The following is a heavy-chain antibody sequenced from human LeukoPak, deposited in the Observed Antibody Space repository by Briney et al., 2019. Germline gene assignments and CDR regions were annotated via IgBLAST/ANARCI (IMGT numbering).Heavy chain of an antibody. CDR3: ARGASYYYYGMDV. V-gene: IGHV4-59*01. D-gene: IGHD3-16*01. Sequence: SETLSLTCTVSGGSISSYYWSWIRQPPGKGLEWIGYIYYSGSTNYNPSLKSRVTISVDTSKNQFSLKLSSVTAADTAVYYCARGASYYYYGMDVWGQGTTVTVSS. J-gene: IGHJ6*02. CDR2: IYYSGST. CDR1: GGSISSYY.